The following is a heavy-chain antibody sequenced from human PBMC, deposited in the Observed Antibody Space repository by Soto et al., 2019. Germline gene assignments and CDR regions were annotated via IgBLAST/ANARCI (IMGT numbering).Heavy chain of an antibody. CDR3: ASEGERVYDRSGPRDY. D-gene: IGHD3-22*01. CDR1: GGSISSSSYY. V-gene: IGHV4-39*01. J-gene: IGHJ4*02. Sequence: SETLSLTCTVSGGSISSSSYYWGWIRQPPGKGLEWIGSIYYSGSTYYNPSLKSRVTISVDTSKNQFSLKLSSVTAADTAVYYCASEGERVYDRSGPRDYWGQGTLVTV. CDR2: IYYSGST.